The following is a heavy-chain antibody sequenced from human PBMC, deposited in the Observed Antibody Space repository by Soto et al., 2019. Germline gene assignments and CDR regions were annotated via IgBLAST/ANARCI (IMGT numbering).Heavy chain of an antibody. CDR3: ARDKRDLRFLEWSYYFDY. CDR2: ISYDGSNK. CDR1: GFTFSSYA. V-gene: IGHV3-30-3*01. D-gene: IGHD3-3*01. J-gene: IGHJ4*02. Sequence: GGSLRLSCAASGFTFSSYAMHWVRQAPDKGQELVAVISYDGSNKYYADSVKGRFTISRDNSKNTLYLQLNSLRAEDTAVYYFARDKRDLRFLEWSYYFDYWGQGTLVTVSS.